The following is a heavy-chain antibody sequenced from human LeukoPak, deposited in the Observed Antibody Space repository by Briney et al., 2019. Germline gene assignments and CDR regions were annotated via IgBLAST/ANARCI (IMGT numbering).Heavy chain of an antibody. CDR1: GFTFSTYS. D-gene: IGHD3-10*01. CDR2: ISSGSSAI. CDR3: AKGRGMSLTDY. Sequence: PGGSLRLSCAASGFTFSTYSMNWVRQAPGKGLEWVSSISSGSSAIYYADSVKGRFTISRDNSKNTLYLQMNSLRAEDTAVYYCAKGRGMSLTDYWGQGTLVTVSS. J-gene: IGHJ4*02. V-gene: IGHV3-21*01.